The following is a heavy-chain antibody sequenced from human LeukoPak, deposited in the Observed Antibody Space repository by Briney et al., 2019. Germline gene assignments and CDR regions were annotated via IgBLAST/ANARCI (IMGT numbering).Heavy chain of an antibody. CDR2: IYYSGST. CDR1: GGSISSGGYY. V-gene: IGHV4-31*03. CDR3: ARDCGGIKGQRFDP. J-gene: IGHJ5*02. D-gene: IGHD6-25*01. Sequence: SQTLSLTCTVSGGSISSGGYYWSWIRRHPGKGLEWIGYIYYSGSTYYNPSLKSRVTISVDTSKNQFSLKLSSVTAADTAVYYCARDCGGIKGQRFDPWGQGTLVTVSS.